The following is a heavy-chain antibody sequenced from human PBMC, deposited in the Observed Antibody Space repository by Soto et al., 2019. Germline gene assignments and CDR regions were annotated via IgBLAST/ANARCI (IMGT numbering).Heavy chain of an antibody. D-gene: IGHD6-13*01. J-gene: IGHJ6*02. CDR3: ASGYSSSWYGYYYYGMDV. Sequence: SETLSLTCTVTGGSISSGGYYWSWIRQHPGKCLEWIGYIYYSGRTHYNPSLKSRVTISVDTSKNQFSLKLSSVTAADTAVYYCASGYSSSWYGYYYYGMDVWGQGTTVTVS. V-gene: IGHV4-39*01. CDR1: GGSISSGGYY. CDR2: IYYSGRT.